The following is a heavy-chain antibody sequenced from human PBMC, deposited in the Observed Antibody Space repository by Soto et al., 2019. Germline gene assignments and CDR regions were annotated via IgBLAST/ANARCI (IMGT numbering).Heavy chain of an antibody. V-gene: IGHV3-30-3*01. J-gene: IGHJ6*02. D-gene: IGHD2-15*01. CDR2: ISYDGNNK. CDR3: ARAGCDGGSCYTLVGLRYGMDV. Sequence: QVQLVESGGGVVQPGRSLRLSCAASGFTFSSYVMYWVRQAPGKGLEWVAVISYDGNNKYYADSVKGRFTISRDNSKNTLYLQMYSLRAKDTAVYYCARAGCDGGSCYTLVGLRYGMDVWGQGTTVTVSS. CDR1: GFTFSSYV.